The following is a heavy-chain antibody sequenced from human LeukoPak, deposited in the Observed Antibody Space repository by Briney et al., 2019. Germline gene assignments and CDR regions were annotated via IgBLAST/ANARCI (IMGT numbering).Heavy chain of an antibody. CDR1: GFTVSSNY. Sequence: QPGGSLRLSCAASGFTVSSNYMSWVRQAPGKGLEWVSVIYSGGSTYYADSVKGRFTISRDNSKNTLYLQMNSLRAEDTALYHCARASSGYYFSGQFDYWGQGTLVTVSS. J-gene: IGHJ4*02. V-gene: IGHV3-66*01. CDR3: ARASSGYYFSGQFDY. D-gene: IGHD3-22*01. CDR2: IYSGGST.